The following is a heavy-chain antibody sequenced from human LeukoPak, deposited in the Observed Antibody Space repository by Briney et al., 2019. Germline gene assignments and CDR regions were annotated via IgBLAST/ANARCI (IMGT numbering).Heavy chain of an antibody. Sequence: NSLETLSLTCTVSGYSISSGYYWGWIRQPPGKGLEWIGSIYHSGSTYYNPSLKSRVTISVDTSKNQFSLKLSSVTAADTAVYYCARSRDGYTGYFDYWGQGTLVTVSS. CDR2: IYHSGST. V-gene: IGHV4-38-2*02. D-gene: IGHD5-24*01. J-gene: IGHJ4*02. CDR1: GYSISSGYY. CDR3: ARSRDGYTGYFDY.